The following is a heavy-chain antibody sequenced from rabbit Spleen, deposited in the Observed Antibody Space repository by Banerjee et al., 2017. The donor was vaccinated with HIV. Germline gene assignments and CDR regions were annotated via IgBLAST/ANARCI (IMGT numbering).Heavy chain of an antibody. CDR2: IDTGSSGFT. CDR3: ARNYVNAFDP. V-gene: IGHV1S40*01. J-gene: IGHJ2*01. CDR1: GVSFSFSSY. Sequence: QSLEESGGDLVKPGASLTLTCTASGVSFSFSSYMCWVRQAPGKGLEWIACIDTGSSGFTYFATWAKGRFTISKTSSTTVTLQMTRLTAADTATYFCARNYVNAFDPWGQGTLVTVS. D-gene: IGHD1-1*01.